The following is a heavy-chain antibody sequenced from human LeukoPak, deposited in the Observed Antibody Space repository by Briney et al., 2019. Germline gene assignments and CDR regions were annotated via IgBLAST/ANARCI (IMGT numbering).Heavy chain of an antibody. CDR1: GFTFSNYD. CDR3: ASAMNDFLSGSAYSAFEKADY. CDR2: ITTTSSYI. Sequence: GGSLRLSCAASGFTFSNYDMNWVRQAPGKGLEWVSSITTTSSYIYYADSVKGRFTISRDNAKNSLFLQMNSLRAEDTAVYYCASAMNDFLSGSAYSAFEKADYWGQGTLVTVSS. V-gene: IGHV3-21*01. J-gene: IGHJ4*02. D-gene: IGHD3-3*01.